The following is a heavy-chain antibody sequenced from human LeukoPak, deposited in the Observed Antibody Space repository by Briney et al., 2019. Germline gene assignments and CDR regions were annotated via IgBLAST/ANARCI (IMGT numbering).Heavy chain of an antibody. Sequence: ASVKVSCEASGYTFTSCDINWVRQATGQGLEWMGWMNPNSGNTGYAQKFQGRGTMTRNTSISTAYMELSSLRSEDTAVYYCARISPPVVAEIYYYGMDVWGQGTTVTVSS. CDR1: GYTFTSCD. J-gene: IGHJ6*02. D-gene: IGHD2-2*01. CDR3: ARISPPVVAEIYYYGMDV. CDR2: MNPNSGNT. V-gene: IGHV1-8*01.